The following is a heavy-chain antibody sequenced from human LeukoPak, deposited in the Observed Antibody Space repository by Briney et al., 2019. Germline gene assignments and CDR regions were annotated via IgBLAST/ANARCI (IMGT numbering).Heavy chain of an antibody. CDR2: ISGSGGST. CDR1: GFTFSSYA. Sequence: PGGSLRLSCAASGFTFSSYAMSWVRQAPGKGLEWVSAISGSGGSTYYADSVKGRFPISRDNSKNTLYLQMNSLRAEDTAVYYCAKDLSWSGYPLWYFDYWGQGTLVTVSS. V-gene: IGHV3-23*01. D-gene: IGHD3-3*01. CDR3: AKDLSWSGYPLWYFDY. J-gene: IGHJ4*02.